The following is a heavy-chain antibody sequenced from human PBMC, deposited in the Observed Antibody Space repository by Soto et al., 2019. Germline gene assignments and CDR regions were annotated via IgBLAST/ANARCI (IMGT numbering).Heavy chain of an antibody. V-gene: IGHV4-34*01. D-gene: IGHD1-26*01. CDR2: INHSGST. Sequence: SETLSLTCAVYGESFSGYYWSWIRQPPGKGLEWIGEINHSGSTNYNPSLKSRVTISLDTSKDQFSLKLSSVTAADTAVYYCARSGGSFNFDYWGQGTLVTVS. CDR3: ARSGGSFNFDY. J-gene: IGHJ4*02. CDR1: GESFSGYY.